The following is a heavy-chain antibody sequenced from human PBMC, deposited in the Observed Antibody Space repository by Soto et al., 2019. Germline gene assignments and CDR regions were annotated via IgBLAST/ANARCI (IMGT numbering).Heavy chain of an antibody. D-gene: IGHD2-8*01. V-gene: IGHV3-30-3*01. CDR3: AREDRGYWTNGVCSYRHHPNMDV. J-gene: IGHJ6*02. CDR2: ISYDGSNK. Sequence: GGSLRLSCAASGFTFSSYAMHWVRQAPGKGLEWVAVISYDGSNKYYADSVKGRFTISRDNSKNTLYLQMNSLRAEDTAVYYCAREDRGYWTNGVCSYRHHPNMDVWGQGTTVTVSS. CDR1: GFTFSSYA.